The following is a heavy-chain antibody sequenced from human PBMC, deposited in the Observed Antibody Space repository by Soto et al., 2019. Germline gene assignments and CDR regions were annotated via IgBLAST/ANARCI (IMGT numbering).Heavy chain of an antibody. V-gene: IGHV1-69*01. Sequence: QVQLVQSGAEVKKPGSSVKVSCKASGGTFSSYAISWVRQAPGQGLEWMGGIIPTLGTANYAQKFQDRVTITADESTSTAYMELSSLRSEDTAVYYCANSFDSSGRWDSWGQGTLVTVSS. CDR2: IIPTLGTA. D-gene: IGHD3-22*01. CDR1: GGTFSSYA. CDR3: ANSFDSSGRWDS. J-gene: IGHJ4*02.